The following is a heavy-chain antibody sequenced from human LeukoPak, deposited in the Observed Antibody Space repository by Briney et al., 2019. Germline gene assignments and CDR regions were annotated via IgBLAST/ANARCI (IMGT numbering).Heavy chain of an antibody. CDR1: GGSVSSGSYY. Sequence: SETLSLTCTVSGGSVSSGSYYWSWIRQPPGTRLEWIGYVYNSGTTNYNPSFKGRVTMSVDTSKNQFSLKLSSVTAADTAVYYCARGAVVNGLDVWGQGTTVTVSS. D-gene: IGHD5-18*01. CDR3: ARGAVVNGLDV. J-gene: IGHJ6*02. CDR2: VYNSGTT. V-gene: IGHV4-61*01.